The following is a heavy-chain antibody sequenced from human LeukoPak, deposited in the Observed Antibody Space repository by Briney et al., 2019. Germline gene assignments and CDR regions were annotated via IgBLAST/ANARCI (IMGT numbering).Heavy chain of an antibody. CDR1: GYSISSGYY. CDR2: IYHSGST. Sequence: PSETLSLTCAVSGYSISSGYYWGWIRQPPGEGLEWIGSIYHSGSTYYNPSLKSRVTISVDTSKNQFSLKLSSVTAADTPVYYCARLGYDILTGHDYWGQGTLVTVSS. D-gene: IGHD3-9*01. CDR3: ARLGYDILTGHDY. V-gene: IGHV4-38-2*01. J-gene: IGHJ4*02.